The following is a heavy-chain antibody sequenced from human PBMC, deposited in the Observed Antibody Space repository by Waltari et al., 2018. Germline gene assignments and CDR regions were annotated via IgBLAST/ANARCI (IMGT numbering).Heavy chain of an antibody. V-gene: IGHV4-59*01. CDR1: GGSISSYY. J-gene: IGHJ4*02. CDR3: ARGGSYYDSSGYVDY. Sequence: QVQLQESGPGLVKPSATLSLTCTVSGGSISSYYWSWIRQPPGKGLEWIGYIYYSGSTNYNPSLKSRVTISVDTSKNQFSLKLSSVTAADTAVYYCARGGSYYDSSGYVDYWGQGTLVTVSS. CDR2: IYYSGST. D-gene: IGHD3-22*01.